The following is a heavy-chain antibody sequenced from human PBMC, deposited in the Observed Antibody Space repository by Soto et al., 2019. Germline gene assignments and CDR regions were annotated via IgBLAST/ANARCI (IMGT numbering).Heavy chain of an antibody. CDR2: IWYDGSNK. J-gene: IGHJ6*02. Sequence: QVQLVESGGGVVQPGRSLRLSCAASGFTFSSYGMHWVRQASGKGLEWVAVIWYDGSNKYYADSVKGRFTISRDNSKNTLYLQTNSLRAEDTAVYYCARDHDWNPPDYYYYGMDVSGQGTTVTVSS. V-gene: IGHV3-33*01. D-gene: IGHD1-1*01. CDR3: ARDHDWNPPDYYYYGMDV. CDR1: GFTFSSYG.